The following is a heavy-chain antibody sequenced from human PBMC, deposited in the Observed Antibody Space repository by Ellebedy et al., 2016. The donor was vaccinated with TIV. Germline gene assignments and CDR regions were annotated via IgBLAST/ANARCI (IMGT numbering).Heavy chain of an antibody. CDR1: GFSFSTYW. Sequence: GESLKISCAASGFSFSTYWMHWVRQAPGKGLVWVSCISSAGSSIGYADSARGRFTISRDNAKNTLYLQMNSLRAEDTAVYYCARLLGEMGYYYAMDVWGQGTTVTVSS. V-gene: IGHV3-74*01. D-gene: IGHD3-10*01. J-gene: IGHJ6*02. CDR3: ARLLGEMGYYYAMDV. CDR2: ISSAGSSI.